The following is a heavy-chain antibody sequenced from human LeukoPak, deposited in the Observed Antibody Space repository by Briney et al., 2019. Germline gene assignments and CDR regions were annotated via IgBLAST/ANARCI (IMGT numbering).Heavy chain of an antibody. CDR1: GYSISSGYY. CDR2: IYHSGST. V-gene: IGHV4-38-2*01. D-gene: IGHD2-2*01. CDR3: ARLRSSTSFGYMDV. Sequence: PSETLSLTCAVSGYSISSGYYWGWIRPPPGKGLEWIGSIYHSGSTYYNPSLKSRVTISVDTSKNQFSLKLSSVTAADTAVYYCARLRSSTSFGYMDVWGKGTTVTVSS. J-gene: IGHJ6*03.